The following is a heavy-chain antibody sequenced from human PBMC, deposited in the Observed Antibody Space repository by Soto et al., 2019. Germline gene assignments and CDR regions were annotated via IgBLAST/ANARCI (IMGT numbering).Heavy chain of an antibody. CDR1: GGSISSGGYY. CDR3: ARRIVATIYYFDY. V-gene: IGHV4-31*03. Sequence: QVQLQESGPGLVKPSQTLSLTCTVSGGSISSGGYYWSWIRQHPGKGLEWIAYIDYSGSTYYNPSLKSRGTISVDTSKTQFSLKLSSVTAADPAVYYCARRIVATIYYFDYWGQGTLVTVSS. J-gene: IGHJ4*02. CDR2: IDYSGST. D-gene: IGHD5-12*01.